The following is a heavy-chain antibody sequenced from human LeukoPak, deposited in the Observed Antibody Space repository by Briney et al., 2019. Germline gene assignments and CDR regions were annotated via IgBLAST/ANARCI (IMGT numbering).Heavy chain of an antibody. V-gene: IGHV2-5*08. CDR2: IYWDDDK. D-gene: IGHD4-17*01. Sequence: TLSLTCTVSGDSISSYYWSWIRQPPGKALEWLALIYWDDDKRYSPSLKSRLTITKDTSKNQVVLTMTNMDPVDTATYYCAHHPRDDYGDHFDYWGQGTLVTVSS. J-gene: IGHJ4*02. CDR1: GDSISSYYW. CDR3: AHHPRDDYGDHFDY.